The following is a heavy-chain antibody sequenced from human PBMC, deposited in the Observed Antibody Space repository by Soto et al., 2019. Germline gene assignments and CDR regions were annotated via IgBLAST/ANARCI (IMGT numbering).Heavy chain of an antibody. D-gene: IGHD3-22*01. CDR2: ISGGGGSI. CDR3: AKEPHTSGYYFAFDY. V-gene: IGHV3-23*01. Sequence: EVQLLESGGGLVQPGGSLRLSCAVSGFTLSSCAMSWVRQAPGKGLEWVSAISGGGGSIYYADSVKGRFTISRDNSKNTLYLQMNSLRAEDTAVYYCAKEPHTSGYYFAFDYWGQGTLVTVSS. J-gene: IGHJ4*02. CDR1: GFTLSSCA.